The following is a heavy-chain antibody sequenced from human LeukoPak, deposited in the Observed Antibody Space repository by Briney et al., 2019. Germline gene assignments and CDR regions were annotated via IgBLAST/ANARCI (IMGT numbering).Heavy chain of an antibody. Sequence: SETLSLTCSVSGGSISSSSYYWNWIRQPPGKGLEWVGSIYYSGTTYYNSSLKSRVTISEDTSKNRFSLMLTSVTAADTAVYYCARPVGSGGGWGWFDPWGQGTLVTVSS. J-gene: IGHJ5*02. D-gene: IGHD6-19*01. V-gene: IGHV4-39*01. CDR2: IYYSGTT. CDR3: ARPVGSGGGWGWFDP. CDR1: GGSISSSSYY.